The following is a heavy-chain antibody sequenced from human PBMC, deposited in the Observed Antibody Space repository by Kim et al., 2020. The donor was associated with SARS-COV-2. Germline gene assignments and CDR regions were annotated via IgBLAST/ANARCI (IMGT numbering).Heavy chain of an antibody. Sequence: SVKVSCKASGGTFSSYAISWVRQAPGQGLEWMGRIIPILGIANYAQKFQGRVTITADKSTSTAYMELSSLRSEDTAVYYCARDPGVTMVRGHDYWGQGTLVTVSS. CDR2: IIPILGIA. J-gene: IGHJ4*02. CDR3: ARDPGVTMVRGHDY. CDR1: GGTFSSYA. V-gene: IGHV1-69*04. D-gene: IGHD3-10*01.